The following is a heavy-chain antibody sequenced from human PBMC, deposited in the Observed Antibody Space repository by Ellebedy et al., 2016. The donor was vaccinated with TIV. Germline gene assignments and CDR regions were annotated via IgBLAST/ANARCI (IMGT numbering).Heavy chain of an antibody. D-gene: IGHD3-10*01. CDR3: ARGIRRGMVRGGMDV. Sequence: SETLSLXXTASGGSISSSSYYWGWIRQPPGKGLEWIGSIYYSGSTYYNPSLKSRVTISVDTSKNQFSLKLSSVTAADTAVYYCARGIRRGMVRGGMDVWGQGTTVIVSS. J-gene: IGHJ6*02. V-gene: IGHV4-39*07. CDR1: GGSISSSSYY. CDR2: IYYSGST.